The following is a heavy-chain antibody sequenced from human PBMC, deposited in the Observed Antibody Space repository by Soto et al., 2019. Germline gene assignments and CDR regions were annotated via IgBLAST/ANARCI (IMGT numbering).Heavy chain of an antibody. CDR3: AKELWACSGGSCGSGAFDI. Sequence: EVQLLESGGGLVQPGGSLRLSCAASGFTFSSYAMSWVRQAPGKGLEWVSAISGSGGSTYYADSVKGRFTISRDNSKNTLYLQMNSLRAEDTAVYYCAKELWACSGGSCGSGAFDIWGQGTMVTVSS. CDR1: GFTFSSYA. D-gene: IGHD2-15*01. V-gene: IGHV3-23*01. CDR2: ISGSGGST. J-gene: IGHJ3*02.